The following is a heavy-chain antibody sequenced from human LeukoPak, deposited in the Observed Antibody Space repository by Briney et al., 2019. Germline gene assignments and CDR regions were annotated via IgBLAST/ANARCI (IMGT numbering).Heavy chain of an antibody. D-gene: IGHD2-2*01. Sequence: GGSLRLSCAASGFTFSSYSMNWVRQAPGKGLEWVSSISSSSSNIYYADSVKGRFTISRDNAKNSLYLQMNSLRADDTAVYYCARAPAIALFDYWGQGTLVSVS. V-gene: IGHV3-21*01. CDR3: ARAPAIALFDY. CDR1: GFTFSSYS. CDR2: ISSSSSNI. J-gene: IGHJ4*02.